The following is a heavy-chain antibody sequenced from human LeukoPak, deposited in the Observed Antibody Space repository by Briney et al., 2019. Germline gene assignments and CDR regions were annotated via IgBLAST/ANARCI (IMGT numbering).Heavy chain of an antibody. V-gene: IGHV4-59*08. CDR2: IYYTGST. D-gene: IGHD6-13*01. Sequence: MSSETLSLTCSVSGGSISGYYWRWIRQPPWKGLEGIGFIYYTGSTNYNPSLKSRVTISVDRSKNHFSLKLSFVTAADTAVYYCARLGGHSGSWDDAFDIWGQGTMVSVSS. CDR1: GGSISGYY. CDR3: ARLGGHSGSWDDAFDI. J-gene: IGHJ3*02.